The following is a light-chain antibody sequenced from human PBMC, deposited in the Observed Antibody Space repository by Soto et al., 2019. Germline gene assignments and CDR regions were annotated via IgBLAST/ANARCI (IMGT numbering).Light chain of an antibody. J-gene: IGKJ1*01. Sequence: EIVLTQSPGTLSLSTGERATLSCRASQSVSSNYLAWFQQKPGQAPRLLIYAASSRATGIPDRFSGSGSGTDFTLTISRLEPEDFAVYYCQQYSSSPQTFGQGTKVDIK. CDR1: QSVSSNY. CDR2: AAS. V-gene: IGKV3-20*01. CDR3: QQYSSSPQT.